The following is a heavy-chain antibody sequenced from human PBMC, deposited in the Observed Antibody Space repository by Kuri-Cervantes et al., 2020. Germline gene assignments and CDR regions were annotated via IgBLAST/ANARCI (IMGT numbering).Heavy chain of an antibody. J-gene: IGHJ4*02. CDR2: VNTNTGNP. CDR3: ARGVVYGSGSSKDFDY. D-gene: IGHD3-10*01. Sequence: ASVKVSCKASGYTFTSYAMNWVRQAPGQGPEWMGWVNTNTGNPTYAQGFTGRFVFSLDTSVSTAYLQISSLKAEDTAVYYCARGVVYGSGSSKDFDYWGQGTLVTVSS. CDR1: GYTFTSYA. V-gene: IGHV7-4-1*02.